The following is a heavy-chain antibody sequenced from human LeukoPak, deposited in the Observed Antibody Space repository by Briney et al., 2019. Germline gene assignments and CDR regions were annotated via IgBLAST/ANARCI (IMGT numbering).Heavy chain of an antibody. CDR3: AKSVEYVYNTSPEGDAFDI. CDR2: ISYDGSNK. J-gene: IGHJ3*02. CDR1: GFTFSSYA. D-gene: IGHD1-14*01. Sequence: GGSLRLSCAASGFTFSSYAMHWVRQAPGKGLEWVAVISYDGSNKYYADSVKGRFTISRDNSKNTLYLQMNSLRAEDTAVYYCAKSVEYVYNTSPEGDAFDIWGQGTMVTVSS. V-gene: IGHV3-30-3*02.